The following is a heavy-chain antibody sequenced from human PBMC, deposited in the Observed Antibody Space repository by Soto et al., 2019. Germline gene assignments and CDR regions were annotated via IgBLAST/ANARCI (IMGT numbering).Heavy chain of an antibody. D-gene: IGHD4-17*01. CDR1: GGSISSGGYY. CDR2: IYYSGST. J-gene: IGHJ6*03. V-gene: IGHV4-31*03. Sequence: SETLSLTCTVSGGSISSGGYYWSWIRQHPGKGLEWIGYIYYSGSTYYNPSLKSRVTISVDTSKNQFSLKLSSVTAADTAVYYCARGLRSLPYYYYYMDVWGKGTTVTVSS. CDR3: ARGLRSLPYYYYYMDV.